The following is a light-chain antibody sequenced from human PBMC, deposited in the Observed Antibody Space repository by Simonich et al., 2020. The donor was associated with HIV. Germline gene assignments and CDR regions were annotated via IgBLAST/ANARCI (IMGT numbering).Light chain of an antibody. CDR1: QSVLYSSNNKNY. CDR2: WAS. CDR3: QQYYSTHWT. Sequence: DIVMTQSPDSLAVSLGERATINCKSSQSVLYSSNNKNYLAWYQQKPGQPPKLLIYWASTRESGVPDRCSGGGSGTDFTLTISSLQAEAVAVYYCQQYYSTHWTFGQGTKVEIK. V-gene: IGKV4-1*01. J-gene: IGKJ1*01.